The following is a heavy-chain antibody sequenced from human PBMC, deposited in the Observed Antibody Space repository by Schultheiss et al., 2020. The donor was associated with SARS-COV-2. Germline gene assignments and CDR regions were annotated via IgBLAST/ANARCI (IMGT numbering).Heavy chain of an antibody. CDR3: ARLGSGWYLSDY. CDR2: IIPIFGTA. J-gene: IGHJ4*02. CDR1: GGTFSSYA. D-gene: IGHD6-19*01. V-gene: IGHV1-69*13. Sequence: SVKVSCKASGGTFSSYAISWVRQAPGQGLEWMGGIIPIFGTANYAQKFQGRVTITADESTSTAYMELSSLRSEDTAVYYCARLGSGWYLSDYWGQGTLVTVSS.